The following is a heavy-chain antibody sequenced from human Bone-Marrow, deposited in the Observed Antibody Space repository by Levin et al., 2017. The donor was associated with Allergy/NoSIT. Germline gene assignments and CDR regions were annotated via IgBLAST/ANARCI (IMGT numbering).Heavy chain of an antibody. V-gene: IGHV4-61*02. CDR3: ARGRYSGYDSLFFFDY. J-gene: IGHJ4*02. CDR1: GGSISSGSYY. CDR2: TYTSGST. Sequence: SETLSLTCTVSGGSISSGSYYWSWIRLPAGKGLEWIGRTYTSGSTNYNPSLKSRVTISVDTSKNQFSLKLSSVTVADTAVYFCARGRYSGYDSLFFFDYWGQGALVTVSS. D-gene: IGHD5-12*01.